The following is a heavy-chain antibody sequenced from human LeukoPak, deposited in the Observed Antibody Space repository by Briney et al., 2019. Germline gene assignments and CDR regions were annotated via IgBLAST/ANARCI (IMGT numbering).Heavy chain of an antibody. J-gene: IGHJ6*03. CDR3: AKDGVILGPGIYWYMDV. CDR1: GFTFSSYS. CDR2: ISSSSSYI. Sequence: GGSLRLSCAASGFTFSSYSMNWVRQAPGKGLEWVSSISSSSSYIYYADSVKGRFTISRDNSKNTLYLQMNSLRAEDTAVFYCAKDGVILGPGIYWYMDVWGRGTTVTASS. D-gene: IGHD3-16*02. V-gene: IGHV3-21*01.